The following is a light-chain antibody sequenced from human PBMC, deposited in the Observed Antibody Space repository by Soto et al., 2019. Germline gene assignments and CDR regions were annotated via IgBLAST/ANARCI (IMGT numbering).Light chain of an antibody. Sequence: EIVLTQSPGTLSLSQGERATHSCRASQSVSSSFLAWYQQKPGQAPRLLIYAASSRATGIPDRFSGSGSGTAFTLTISRLEPEDFAVYYCQQYGSSPGALTFGGGTKVDIK. CDR3: QQYGSSPGALT. CDR2: AAS. J-gene: IGKJ4*01. CDR1: QSVSSSF. V-gene: IGKV3-20*01.